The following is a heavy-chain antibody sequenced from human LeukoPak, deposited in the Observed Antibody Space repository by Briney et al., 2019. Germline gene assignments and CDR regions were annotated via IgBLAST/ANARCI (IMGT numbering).Heavy chain of an antibody. Sequence: GASVKVSCKASGYTFTSYGISWVRQAPGQGLEWMGWISAYNGNTNYAQKLQGRVTMTTDTSTSTAYMELRSLRSDDTAVYYCARGLGKGYYDILTGYYKSPRYYGMDVWGQGTTVTVSS. D-gene: IGHD3-9*01. CDR1: GYTFTSYG. CDR3: ARGLGKGYYDILTGYYKSPRYYGMDV. CDR2: ISAYNGNT. V-gene: IGHV1-18*01. J-gene: IGHJ6*02.